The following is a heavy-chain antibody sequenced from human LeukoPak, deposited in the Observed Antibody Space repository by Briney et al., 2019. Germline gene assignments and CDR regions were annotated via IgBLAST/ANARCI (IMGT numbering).Heavy chain of an antibody. CDR3: ANTYYYDSSGYLEYFQH. Sequence: QPGGSLRLSCAASGFAFNTYWMHWVRQAPGTGLVWVSRINGDGSSTYYADSVKGRFTISRDNSKNTLYLQMNSLRAEDTAVYYCANTYYYDSSGYLEYFQHWGQGTLVTVSS. V-gene: IGHV3-74*01. CDR1: GFAFNTYW. CDR2: INGDGSST. D-gene: IGHD3-22*01. J-gene: IGHJ1*01.